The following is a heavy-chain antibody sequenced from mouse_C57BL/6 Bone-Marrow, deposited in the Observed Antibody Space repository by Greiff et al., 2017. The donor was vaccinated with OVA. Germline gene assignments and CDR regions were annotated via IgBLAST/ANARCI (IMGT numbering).Heavy chain of an antibody. CDR3: ARHSTTVLDV. D-gene: IGHD1-1*01. V-gene: IGHV5-9*01. Sequence: DVKLVESGGGLVKPGGSLKLSCAASGFTFSSYTMSWVRQTPEKRLEWVATISGGGGNTYYPDSVKGRFTISRDNAKNTLYLQMSSLRSEDPALYYCARHSTTVLDVWGTGTTVTVSS. CDR1: GFTFSSYT. J-gene: IGHJ1*03. CDR2: ISGGGGNT.